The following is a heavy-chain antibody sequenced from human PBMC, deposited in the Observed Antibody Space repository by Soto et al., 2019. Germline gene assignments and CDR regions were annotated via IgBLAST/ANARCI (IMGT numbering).Heavy chain of an antibody. D-gene: IGHD3-3*01. V-gene: IGHV4-59*01. J-gene: IGHJ4*02. CDR3: ARGGDELRFLEWYLIDY. Sequence: QVQLQESGPGLLKPSETLSLTCTFSGGSISCYYRSWIRQPPGKGLEWIGYIYYSGGPNYNPALSSRITISVDASKHQFTLELCSVTAADTAVYYCARGGDELRFLEWYLIDYWGQGTLVTVSS. CDR2: IYYSGGP. CDR1: GGSISCYY.